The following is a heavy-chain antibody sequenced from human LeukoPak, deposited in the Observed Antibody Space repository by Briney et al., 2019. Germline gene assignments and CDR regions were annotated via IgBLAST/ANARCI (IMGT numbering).Heavy chain of an antibody. CDR1: GYIFTVYY. CDR3: AKSQYSFGSGSTKPLFDH. CDR2: INPNSGGT. D-gene: IGHD3-10*01. J-gene: IGHJ4*02. V-gene: IGHV1-2*02. Sequence: ASVKVSCKASGYIFTVYYIHWVRQARGQGLEWMGWINPNSGGTYFAQSFEARVTLSRDTSINTAYMEMRGLTSDDTAIYYCAKSQYSFGSGSTKPLFDHWGQGTLVTVSS.